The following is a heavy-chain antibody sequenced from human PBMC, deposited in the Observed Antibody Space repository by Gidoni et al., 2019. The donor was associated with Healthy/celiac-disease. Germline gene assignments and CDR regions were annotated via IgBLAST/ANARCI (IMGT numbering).Heavy chain of an antibody. J-gene: IGHJ6*02. Sequence: EVQLVESGGGLVQPGRSLRLSCAASGFTFADYDMHWVRQAPGKGLEWVSGISWNSGSIGYADSVKGRVTISRDNAKNSLYLQMNSLGAEDTALYYCAKDIAYSSRTSETDYYYGMDVWGQGTTVTVSS. V-gene: IGHV3-9*01. D-gene: IGHD6-19*01. CDR2: ISWNSGSI. CDR1: GFTFADYD. CDR3: AKDIAYSSRTSETDYYYGMDV.